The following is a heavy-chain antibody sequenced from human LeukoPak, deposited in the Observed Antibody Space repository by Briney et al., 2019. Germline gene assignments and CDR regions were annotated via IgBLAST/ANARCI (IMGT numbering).Heavy chain of an antibody. CDR3: AKDGPPISPVRSYAFDI. CDR2: ISGSGDST. D-gene: IGHD2-2*01. CDR1: GFTFSSYV. V-gene: IGHV3-23*01. Sequence: GGSLRLSCAASGFTFSSYVMSWVRQAQGKGLEWVLAISGSGDSTYYADSVKGRFTISRDNSKNTLYLQMNSLRAEDTAVYYCAKDGPPISPVRSYAFDIWGQGTMVTVSS. J-gene: IGHJ3*02.